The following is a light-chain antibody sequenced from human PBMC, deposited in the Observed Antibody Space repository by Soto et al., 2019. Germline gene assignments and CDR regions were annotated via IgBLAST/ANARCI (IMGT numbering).Light chain of an antibody. CDR3: QKYGSSRT. CDR1: QSVSSSY. CDR2: GAS. Sequence: EIVLTQSPATLSLTPGERATLSCRASQSVSSSYLAWYQQNPGQAPRLLIYGASPRATGNTDRCSGCGSETAFTLTIRRLEPEDFAVYYWQKYGSSRTFGQGTKVDIK. V-gene: IGKV3-20*01. J-gene: IGKJ1*01.